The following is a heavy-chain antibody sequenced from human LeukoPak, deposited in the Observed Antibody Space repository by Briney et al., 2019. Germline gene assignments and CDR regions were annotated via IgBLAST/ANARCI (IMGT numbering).Heavy chain of an antibody. D-gene: IGHD3-10*01. Sequence: PGGSLRLSCAASGFSFSNFAVSWVRQAPGKGLEWVSSLRGNDESSFYADSVKGRFTISRDNSKNTLYLQMNSLRAEDTAVYYCAKGPSMSSVYYMDVWGKGTTVTVSS. J-gene: IGHJ6*03. V-gene: IGHV3-23*01. CDR2: LRGNDESS. CDR1: GFSFSNFA. CDR3: AKGPSMSSVYYMDV.